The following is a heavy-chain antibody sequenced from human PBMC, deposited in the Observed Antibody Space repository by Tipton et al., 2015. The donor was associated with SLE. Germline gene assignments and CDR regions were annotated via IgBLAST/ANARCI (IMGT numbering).Heavy chain of an antibody. J-gene: IGHJ4*02. Sequence: TLSLTCSVYGGSFSGYYWSWIRQPPGKGLEWIGEINHSGSTNYKPSLKSRVSFSIDTSKHQFSLKLNSVTAADTAVYYCARRHYSGPFDSWGQGTLVTVSS. CDR3: ARRHYSGPFDS. CDR2: INHSGST. D-gene: IGHD5-12*01. V-gene: IGHV4-34*01. CDR1: GGSFSGYY.